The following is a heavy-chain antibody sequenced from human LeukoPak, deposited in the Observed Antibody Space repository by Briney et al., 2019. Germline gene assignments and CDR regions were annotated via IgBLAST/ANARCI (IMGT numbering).Heavy chain of an antibody. CDR1: GFTFSNYW. CDR3: ARVTVRYFDWLPRSHNWFDP. D-gene: IGHD3-9*01. J-gene: IGHJ5*02. V-gene: IGHV3-7*01. CDR2: IKPDGSEK. Sequence: GGSLRLSCAASGFTFSNYWMTWVCQAPGKGLEWVANIKPDGSEKYYVDSVKGRFTISRDNAKKSLYLQMNSLRAEDTAVYYCARVTVRYFDWLPRSHNWFDPWGQGTLVTVSS.